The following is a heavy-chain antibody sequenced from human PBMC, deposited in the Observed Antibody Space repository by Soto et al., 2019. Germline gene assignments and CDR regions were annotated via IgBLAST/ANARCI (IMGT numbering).Heavy chain of an antibody. CDR3: AKALSFTSSSLDS. CDR2: VSYDGTNK. D-gene: IGHD6-6*01. J-gene: IGHJ4*02. Sequence: QVQLVESGGGVVRPGNSLTLACAASGFTFSGIAMHWVRQAPGKGLEWVAVVSYDGTNKFYGESVKGRFTVSRDNSKNTLYLHMTSPRPEDTATYYCAKALSFTSSSLDSWGQGSLVIVS. V-gene: IGHV3-30*18. CDR1: GFTFSGIA.